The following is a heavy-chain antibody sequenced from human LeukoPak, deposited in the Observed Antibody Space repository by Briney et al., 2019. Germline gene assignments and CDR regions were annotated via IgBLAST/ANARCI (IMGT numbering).Heavy chain of an antibody. CDR1: GFTFRSYA. CDR3: AKDMGSRATNLDY. CDR2: ISGSGGIT. Sequence: GGSLRLSCAASGFTFRSYAMNWVRQAPGKGLEWVSAISGSGGITYYADSVKGRFTISRDNSQNTLYLQMNSLRAEDTAIYYCAKDMGSRATNLDYWGQGTLVTVSS. J-gene: IGHJ4*02. D-gene: IGHD1-26*01. V-gene: IGHV3-23*01.